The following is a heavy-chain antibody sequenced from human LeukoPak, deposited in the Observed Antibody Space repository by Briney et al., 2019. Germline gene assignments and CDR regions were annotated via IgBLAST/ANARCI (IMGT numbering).Heavy chain of an antibody. CDR1: GFTFSSYS. CDR2: IRSSSSYI. J-gene: IGHJ4*02. CDR3: AREKANYYGSGSYYNYFDY. Sequence: GGSLRLSCAASGFTFSSYSMNWVRQAPGKGLKWVSSIRSSSSYIYYADSVKGRFTISRDNAKNSLYLQMNSLRAEDTAVYYCAREKANYYGSGSYYNYFDYWGQGTLVTVSS. V-gene: IGHV3-21*01. D-gene: IGHD3-10*01.